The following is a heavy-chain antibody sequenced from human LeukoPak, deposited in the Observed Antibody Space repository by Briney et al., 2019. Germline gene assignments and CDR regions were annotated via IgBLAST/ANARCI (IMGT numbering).Heavy chain of an antibody. CDR3: ARDSTVTRKIDY. D-gene: IGHD4-17*01. CDR1: GGSFSGYY. CDR2: INHSGST. Sequence: SETLSLTCAVYGGSFSGYYWSWIRQPPGKGLEWIGEINHSGSTNYNPSLKSRVTISVDTSKNQFSLKLSSVAAADTAVYYCARDSTVTRKIDYWGQGTLVTVSS. J-gene: IGHJ4*02. V-gene: IGHV4-34*01.